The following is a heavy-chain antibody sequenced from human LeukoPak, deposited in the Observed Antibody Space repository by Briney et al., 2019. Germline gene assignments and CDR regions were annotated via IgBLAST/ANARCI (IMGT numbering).Heavy chain of an antibody. D-gene: IGHD3-22*01. CDR1: GFTFSSYA. CDR2: TSSSGETT. CDR3: AKDRPNYYGTNGHYYRRDGDC. J-gene: IGHJ4*02. V-gene: IGHV3-23*01. Sequence: SGGSLRLSCVASGFTFSSYAMSWVRQAAGKGLEWVSSTSSSGETTYYAASVKGRFTISRDNSRNTLYLQMNSLRAEDTAVYYCAKDRPNYYGTNGHYYRRDGDCWGQGTLVTVSS.